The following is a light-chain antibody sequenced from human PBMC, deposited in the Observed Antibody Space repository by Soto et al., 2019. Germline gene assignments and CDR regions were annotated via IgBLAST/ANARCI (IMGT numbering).Light chain of an antibody. V-gene: IGLV2-14*01. J-gene: IGLJ1*01. Sequence: QSALTQPASVSESPGQSTAISCTGTTSDVGGYNYVSWYQQHPGKVPKLLIHEVSNRPSGVSNRFSGSKSGNTASLTISGLQAEGEADYYCLSKTSTISYVFGTGTSHRP. CDR2: EVS. CDR1: TSDVGGYNY. CDR3: LSKTSTISYV.